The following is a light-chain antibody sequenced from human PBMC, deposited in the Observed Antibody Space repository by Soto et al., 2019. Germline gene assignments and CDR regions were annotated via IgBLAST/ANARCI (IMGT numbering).Light chain of an antibody. V-gene: IGLV1-44*01. CDR3: AAWDDSLNEV. Sequence: QSALTQAPSASGTPGQRVTISCSGSSSNIGTNTVNWYQQLTGTAPKLLIYSNNQRPSGVPDRFSGSKSGTSASLAISGLQSEDEADYYCAAWDDSLNEVFGTGTKVTVL. CDR2: SNN. CDR1: SSNIGTNT. J-gene: IGLJ1*01.